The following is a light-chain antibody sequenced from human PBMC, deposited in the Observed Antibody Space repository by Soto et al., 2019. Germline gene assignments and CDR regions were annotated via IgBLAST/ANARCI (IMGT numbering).Light chain of an antibody. CDR1: TSNIENNY. CDR3: GAWDSSLSVVL. J-gene: IGLJ2*01. CDR2: DND. V-gene: IGLV1-51*01. Sequence: QSVLTQPPSMSAAPGQTVTISCSGSTSNIENNYVSWYQHLPGTAPKLLIYDNDERPSGIPDRFSASKSGTSATLGITGLKIGDEADYYCGAWDSSLSVVLFGGGTQRTVL.